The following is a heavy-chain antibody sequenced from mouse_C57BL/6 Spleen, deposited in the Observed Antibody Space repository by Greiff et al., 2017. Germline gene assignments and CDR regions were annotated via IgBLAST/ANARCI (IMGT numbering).Heavy chain of an antibody. Sequence: EVKLMESGEGLVKPGGSLKLSCAASGYTFSSYAMSWVRQTPEKRLEWVAYISSGGDYIYYADTVKGRFTISRDNARNTLYLQMSSLKSEDTAMYYCTRARLYWEYYAMDYWGQGTSVTVSS. CDR3: TRARLYWEYYAMDY. V-gene: IGHV5-9-1*02. D-gene: IGHD2-12*01. CDR2: ISSGGDYI. CDR1: GYTFSSYA. J-gene: IGHJ4*01.